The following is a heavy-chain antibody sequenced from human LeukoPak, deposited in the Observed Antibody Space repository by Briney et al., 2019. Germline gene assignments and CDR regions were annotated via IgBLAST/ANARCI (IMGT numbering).Heavy chain of an antibody. Sequence: ASVKVSCKASGYTFTSYDINWVRQATGQGLEWVGWMNPNSGNTGYAQKFQGRVTITRNTSISTAYMELSSLRSEDTAVYYCARGRYYDFWSGYYPTYYFDYWGQGTLVTVSS. D-gene: IGHD3-3*01. CDR1: GYTFTSYD. CDR2: MNPNSGNT. J-gene: IGHJ4*02. CDR3: ARGRYYDFWSGYYPTYYFDY. V-gene: IGHV1-8*03.